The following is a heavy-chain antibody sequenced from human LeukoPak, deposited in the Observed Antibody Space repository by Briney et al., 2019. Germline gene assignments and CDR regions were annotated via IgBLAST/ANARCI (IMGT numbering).Heavy chain of an antibody. Sequence: PSETLSLTCTVSGGSISSSSYYWGWIRQPPGKGLEWIGSIYYSGSTYYNPSLKSRVTISVDTSKNQFSLKLSSVTAADTAVYYCARLGIFGVVTPFDPCGQGTPVTVSS. D-gene: IGHD3-3*02. CDR3: ARLGIFGVVTPFDP. CDR2: IYYSGST. V-gene: IGHV4-39*01. J-gene: IGHJ5*02. CDR1: GGSISSSSYY.